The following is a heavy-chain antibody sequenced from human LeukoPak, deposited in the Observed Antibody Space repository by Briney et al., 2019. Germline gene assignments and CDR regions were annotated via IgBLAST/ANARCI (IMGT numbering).Heavy chain of an antibody. J-gene: IGHJ4*02. V-gene: IGHV3-30*03. D-gene: IGHD3-3*01. CDR3: ARGNYDFWSGYWDY. CDR2: ISYDGRNK. Sequence: PGRSLRLSCAASGFTFSSYVIHWVRQAPGKGLEWVAVISYDGRNKYYADSVKGRFTISRDNSKNTLYLQMHSLRAEDAAVYYCARGNYDFWSGYWDYCGQGTLVTVSS. CDR1: GFTFSSYV.